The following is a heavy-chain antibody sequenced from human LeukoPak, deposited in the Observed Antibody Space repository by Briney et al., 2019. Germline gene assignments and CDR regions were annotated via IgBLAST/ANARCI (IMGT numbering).Heavy chain of an antibody. J-gene: IGHJ6*03. CDR3: ARAGLTTSSYYYYMNV. CDR1: GYIFTNYD. CDR2: MNLNSGNT. Sequence: ASVKVSCKTSGYIFTNYDINWARQATGQGLEWLGWMNLNSGNTGYAQKFQGRVTFTTNTSISTAYMELSSLRSDDTAVYYCARAGLTTSSYYYYMNVWGKGTTVTVSS. D-gene: IGHD4-11*01. V-gene: IGHV1-8*03.